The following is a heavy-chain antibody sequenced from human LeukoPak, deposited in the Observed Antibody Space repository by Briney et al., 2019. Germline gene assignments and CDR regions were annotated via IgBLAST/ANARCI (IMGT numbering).Heavy chain of an antibody. CDR1: GGSISSSSYY. J-gene: IGHJ6*03. CDR3: ARDQLRDGYSYYYYYYMDV. Sequence: PSETLSLTCTVSGGSISSSSYYWGWIRQPPGKGLEWIGSIYYSGSTYYNPSLKSRVTISVDTSKNQFSLKLSSVTAADTAVYYCARDQLRDGYSYYYYYYMDVWGKGTTVTVSS. CDR2: IYYSGST. V-gene: IGHV4-39*02. D-gene: IGHD5-24*01.